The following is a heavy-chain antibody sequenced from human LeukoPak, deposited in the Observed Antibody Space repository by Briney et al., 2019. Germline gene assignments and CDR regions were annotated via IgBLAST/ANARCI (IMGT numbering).Heavy chain of an antibody. J-gene: IGHJ6*02. CDR1: GFTFSSYS. Sequence: GGSLRLSCAASGFTFSSYSMNWVRQAPGKGLEWVSSISSSSGYIYYADSVKGRFTISRDNAKNSLYLQMNSLRAEDTAVYYCASHLHYDILTGYFYGMDVWGQGTTVTVSS. CDR2: ISSSSGYI. D-gene: IGHD3-9*01. CDR3: ASHLHYDILTGYFYGMDV. V-gene: IGHV3-21*01.